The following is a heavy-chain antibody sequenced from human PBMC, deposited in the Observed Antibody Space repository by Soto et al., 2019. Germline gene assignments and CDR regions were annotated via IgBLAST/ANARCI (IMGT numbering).Heavy chain of an antibody. Sequence: GGSLRLSCAASGFSFSNYAMSWVRQASGKGLEWVSAISGSGGSTYYADSVKGRFTISRDNSQNTLYLQMNSLRAEDTAVYYCAREGSNYEDYFRYWGLGTLVTVSS. CDR3: AREGSNYEDYFRY. CDR2: ISGSGGST. CDR1: GFSFSNYA. J-gene: IGHJ4*02. D-gene: IGHD4-4*01. V-gene: IGHV3-23*01.